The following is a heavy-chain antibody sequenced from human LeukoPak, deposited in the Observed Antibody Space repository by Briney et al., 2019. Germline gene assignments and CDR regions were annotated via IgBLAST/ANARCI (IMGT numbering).Heavy chain of an antibody. CDR3: ARESVVVPAAMVYYYYGMDV. CDR1: GYTFTGYY. Sequence: GASVKVSRKASGYTFTGYYMHWVRQAPGQGLEWMGWINPNSGGTNYAQKFQGRVTMTRDTSISTAYMELSRLRSDDTAVYYCARESVVVPAAMVYYYYGMDVWGQGTTVTVSS. V-gene: IGHV1-2*02. D-gene: IGHD2-2*01. J-gene: IGHJ6*02. CDR2: INPNSGGT.